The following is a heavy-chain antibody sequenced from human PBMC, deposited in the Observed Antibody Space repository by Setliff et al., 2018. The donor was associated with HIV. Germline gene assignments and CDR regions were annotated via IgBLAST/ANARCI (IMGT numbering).Heavy chain of an antibody. D-gene: IGHD6-6*01. CDR1: GGSISSGSHY. CDR3: ARGGRSLAAQTWFDP. CDR2: IHTSGST. Sequence: KTSETLSLTCTVSGGSISSGSHYWTWIRQPAGKGLEWIGHIHTSGSTNYDLSLMSRVTISVDTSKNQFSLKLSSVTAADTAVYYCARGGRSLAAQTWFDPWGQGTLVTVSS. V-gene: IGHV4-61*09. J-gene: IGHJ5*02.